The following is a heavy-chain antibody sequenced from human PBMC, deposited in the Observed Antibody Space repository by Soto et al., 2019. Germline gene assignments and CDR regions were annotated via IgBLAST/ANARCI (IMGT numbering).Heavy chain of an antibody. V-gene: IGHV3-64D*08. D-gene: IGHD2-2*01. J-gene: IGHJ5*02. CDR2: ISSNGGST. Sequence: GGSLRLSCSASGFTFSSYAMHWVRQAPGKGLEYVSAISSNGGSTYYADSVKGRFTISRDNSKNTLYLQMSSLRAEDTAVYYCVKDMRLAGYCSSTSCRNWFDPWGQGTLVTVSS. CDR3: VKDMRLAGYCSSTSCRNWFDP. CDR1: GFTFSSYA.